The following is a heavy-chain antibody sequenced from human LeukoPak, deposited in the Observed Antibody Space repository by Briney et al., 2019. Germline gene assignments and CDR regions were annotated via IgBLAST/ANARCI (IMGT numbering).Heavy chain of an antibody. Sequence: GGSLRLSCAASGFTFSSYAMHWVRQAPGKGLEWVAVISYDGSNKYYADSVKGRFTISRDNSKNTLYLQMDSLRAEDTAAYYCARSPRVEWELKGDWFDPWGQGTLVTVSS. J-gene: IGHJ5*02. V-gene: IGHV3-30*04. CDR3: ARSPRVEWELKGDWFDP. D-gene: IGHD1-26*01. CDR2: ISYDGSNK. CDR1: GFTFSSYA.